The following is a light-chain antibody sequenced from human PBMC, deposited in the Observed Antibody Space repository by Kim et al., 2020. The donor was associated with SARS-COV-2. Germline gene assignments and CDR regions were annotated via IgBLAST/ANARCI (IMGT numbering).Light chain of an antibody. CDR2: KAF. V-gene: IGKV1-5*03. CDR1: QSVNDW. CDR3: QQYNLYPLT. J-gene: IGKJ4*01. Sequence: DIQMTQSPSTLSASVGDRVTITCRASQSVNDWLAWYQQKPGRAPQLLIYKAFSLESGVPSRFSGSGSGTEFTLTISSLQADDFGTYYCQQYNLYPLTFGGGTKVDIK.